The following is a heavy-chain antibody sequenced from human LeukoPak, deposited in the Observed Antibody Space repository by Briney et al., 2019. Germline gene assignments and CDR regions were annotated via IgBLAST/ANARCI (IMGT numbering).Heavy chain of an antibody. CDR2: IYYSGTT. J-gene: IGHJ3*02. CDR3: ARDEYYYDSSGYYRRRGAFDI. D-gene: IGHD3-22*01. Sequence: SQTLSLTCTVSGGSISSGDYYWSWIRQHPGKGLEWIGHIYYSGTTYYSPSLRSRVTMSVDTSKNQFSLNLSSVTAADTAVYYCARDEYYYDSSGYYRRRGAFDIWGQGTMVTVSS. V-gene: IGHV4-31*03. CDR1: GGSISSGDYY.